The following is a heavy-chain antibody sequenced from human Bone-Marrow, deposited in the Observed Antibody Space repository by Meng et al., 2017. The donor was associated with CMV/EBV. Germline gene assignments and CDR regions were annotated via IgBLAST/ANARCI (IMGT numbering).Heavy chain of an antibody. CDR3: ARDPDTPMAFDH. Sequence: QVRLVRAGAEVKEPGASVKVSCKDSGYIFCDYYIHWLRQAPGQGLEWMGWINPKNVGTKYAQKFQGRVTMTRDTTISTTYMDLNRLISDDTAVYYRARDPDTPMAFDHWGQGTLVTVSS. V-gene: IGHV1-2*02. J-gene: IGHJ4*02. CDR2: INPKNVGT. D-gene: IGHD5-18*01. CDR1: GYIFCDYY.